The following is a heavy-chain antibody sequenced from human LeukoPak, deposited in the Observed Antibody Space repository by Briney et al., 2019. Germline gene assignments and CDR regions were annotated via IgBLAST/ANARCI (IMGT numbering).Heavy chain of an antibody. CDR1: GFTFSSYA. V-gene: IGHV3-23*01. Sequence: GGSLRLSCAASGFTFSSYAMSWVRQVPGKGLEWVSAISGSGGSTYYADSVKGRFTISRDNSENTLFLRMNSLRAEDTAVYYCAKATGYLLWGQGTLVIVSS. J-gene: IGHJ4*02. D-gene: IGHD1-14*01. CDR2: ISGSGGST. CDR3: AKATGYLL.